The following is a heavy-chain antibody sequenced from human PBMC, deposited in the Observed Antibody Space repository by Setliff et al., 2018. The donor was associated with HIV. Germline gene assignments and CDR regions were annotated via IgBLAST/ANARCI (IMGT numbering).Heavy chain of an antibody. V-gene: IGHV1-69*13. J-gene: IGHJ5*02. Sequence: SVKVSCKASGGTFSLYAINWVRQAPGQGLEWMGGIIPIFNTANYARKFQGRVTITADGSTSTAYMELSSLRFEDTATFYCARDQATGYEKVWFSWIDPWGQGTLVTVSS. CDR1: GGTFSLYA. D-gene: IGHD5-12*01. CDR2: IIPIFNTA. CDR3: ARDQATGYEKVWFSWIDP.